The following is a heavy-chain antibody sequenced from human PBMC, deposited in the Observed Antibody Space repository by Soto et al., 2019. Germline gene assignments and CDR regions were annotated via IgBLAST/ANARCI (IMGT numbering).Heavy chain of an antibody. V-gene: IGHV4-4*07. CDR3: ARDAHITMVRGVTAWYYYYGMDV. CDR1: GGSISSYY. J-gene: IGHJ6*02. CDR2: IYTSGST. D-gene: IGHD3-10*01. Sequence: SETLSLTCTVSGGSISSYYWSWIRQPAGKGLEWIGRIYTSGSTNYNPSLNSRVTMSVDTSKNQFSLKLSSVTAADTAVYYCARDAHITMVRGVTAWYYYYGMDVWGQGTTVTVSS.